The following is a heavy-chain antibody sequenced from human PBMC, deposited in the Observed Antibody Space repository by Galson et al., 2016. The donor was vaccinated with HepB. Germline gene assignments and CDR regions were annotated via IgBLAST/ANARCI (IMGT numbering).Heavy chain of an antibody. J-gene: IGHJ4*02. CDR2: INPNSGGT. D-gene: IGHD3-16*02. CDR1: GYTFTGYY. CDR3: AKDAGHTPTTLSYYFDF. Sequence: SVKVSCKASGYTFTGYYMHWVRQAPGQGLEWVGWINPNSGGTHYAQKFQGRVSMTRDTSISTAYRELKSLRSDDTALYYCAKDAGHTPTTLSYYFDFWGQETLVSVSS. V-gene: IGHV1-2*02.